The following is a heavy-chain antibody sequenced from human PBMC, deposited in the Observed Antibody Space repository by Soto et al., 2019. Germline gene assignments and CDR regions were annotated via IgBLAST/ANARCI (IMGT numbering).Heavy chain of an antibody. CDR1: GGSISSGGYY. CDR3: ARDRPHSSSWYGWFDP. J-gene: IGHJ5*02. D-gene: IGHD6-13*01. V-gene: IGHV4-31*03. Sequence: PSETLSLTCTVSGGSISSGGYYWSWIRQHPGKGLEWIGYIYYSGSTYYNPSLKSRVTISVDTSKNQFSLKLSSATAADTAVYYCARDRPHSSSWYGWFDPWGQGTLVTVSS. CDR2: IYYSGST.